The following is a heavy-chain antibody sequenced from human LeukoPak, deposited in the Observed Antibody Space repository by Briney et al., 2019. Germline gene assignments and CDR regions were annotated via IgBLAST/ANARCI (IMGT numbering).Heavy chain of an antibody. D-gene: IGHD3-22*01. CDR1: GYTFTSYG. V-gene: IGHV1-2*02. CDR3: ARGYTYYYDSSGYYSLAY. Sequence: ASVKVSCKASGYTFTSYGISWVRQAPGQGLEWMGWINPNSGGTNYAQKFQGRVTMTRDTSISTAYMELSRLRSDDTAVYYCARGYTYYYDSSGYYSLAYWGQGTLVTVSS. J-gene: IGHJ4*02. CDR2: INPNSGGT.